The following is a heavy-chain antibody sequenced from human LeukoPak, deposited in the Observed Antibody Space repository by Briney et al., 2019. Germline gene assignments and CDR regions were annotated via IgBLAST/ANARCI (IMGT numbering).Heavy chain of an antibody. Sequence: GGSLRLSCEVSRFSFSSYAMTWFRQAPGKGLEWVSAISGRGDRTSYADSVKGRVTISRDNAKNSLYLQMNSLRAEDTALYYCAKGSSGYVWYYFDYWGQGTLVTVSS. D-gene: IGHD3-22*01. CDR2: ISGRGDRT. CDR1: RFSFSSYA. V-gene: IGHV3-23*01. J-gene: IGHJ4*02. CDR3: AKGSSGYVWYYFDY.